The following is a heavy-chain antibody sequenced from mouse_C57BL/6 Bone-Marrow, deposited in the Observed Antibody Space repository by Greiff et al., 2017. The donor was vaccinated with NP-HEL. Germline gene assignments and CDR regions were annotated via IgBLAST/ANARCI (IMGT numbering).Heavy chain of an antibody. V-gene: IGHV1-59*01. D-gene: IGHD1-1*01. CDR2: IDPSDSYT. Sequence: QVQLQQPGAELVRPGTSVKLSCKASGYTFTSYWMHWVKQRPGQGLEWIGVIDPSDSYTNYNQKFQGKATLTVDTSSSTAYLQLSSLTSEDSAVYYCASDYGSPLSFWGQGTLVTVSA. CDR3: ASDYGSPLSF. CDR1: GYTFTSYW. J-gene: IGHJ3*01.